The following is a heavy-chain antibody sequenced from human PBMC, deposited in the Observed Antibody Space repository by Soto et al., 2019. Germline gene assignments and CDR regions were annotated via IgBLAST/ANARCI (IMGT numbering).Heavy chain of an antibody. CDR3: ASWNTAQDY. J-gene: IGHJ4*02. Sequence: PSETLSLTCTVSGGSISSGDYYWSWIRQPPGKSLEWIGYIYYSGSTYYNPSLKSRVTISVDTSKNQFSLKLSSVTGADTAVYYCASWNTAQDYWSQGTLVSVSS. CDR2: IYYSGST. D-gene: IGHD1-1*01. V-gene: IGHV4-30-4*01. CDR1: GGSISSGDYY.